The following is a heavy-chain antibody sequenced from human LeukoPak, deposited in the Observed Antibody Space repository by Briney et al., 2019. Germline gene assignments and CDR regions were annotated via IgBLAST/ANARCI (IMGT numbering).Heavy chain of an antibody. J-gene: IGHJ4*02. CDR2: IYPGDSDT. D-gene: IGHD3-22*01. Sequence: GESLKISCKGSGYSFTSYWIGWVRQMPGKGLEWMGIIYPGDSDTRYSLSFQGQVTISADKSISTAYLQWSSLKASDTAMYYCARQEYYYDSSGYYPVGFDYWGQGTLVTVSS. CDR1: GYSFTSYW. CDR3: ARQEYYYDSSGYYPVGFDY. V-gene: IGHV5-51*01.